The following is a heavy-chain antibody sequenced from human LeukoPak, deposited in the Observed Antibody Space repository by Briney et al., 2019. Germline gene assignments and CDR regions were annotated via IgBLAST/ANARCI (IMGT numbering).Heavy chain of an antibody. Sequence: GGSLRLSCAASGFTVSSNYMTWVRQAPGKGLEWVSVIYSGGGTYYADSVKGRFTISRDNFKNTLYLQMNSLRAEDTAVYYCAKDHDYVWGSYHDHYYFDYWGQGTLVTVSS. V-gene: IGHV3-53*05. J-gene: IGHJ4*02. D-gene: IGHD3-16*02. CDR2: IYSGGGT. CDR1: GFTVSSNY. CDR3: AKDHDYVWGSYHDHYYFDY.